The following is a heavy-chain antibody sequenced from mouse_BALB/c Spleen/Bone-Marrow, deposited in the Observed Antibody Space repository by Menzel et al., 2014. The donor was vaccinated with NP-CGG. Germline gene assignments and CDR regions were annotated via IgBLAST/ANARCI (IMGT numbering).Heavy chain of an antibody. CDR3: VRGVYFDY. Sequence: VMLVESGPGLVSPSQRLSITCTVSGFSLTSYDISWIRQPPGKGLEWLGVIWTGGGTNYNSAFMSRLSISKDNSKSQVFLKMNSLQTDDTAIYYCVRGVYFDYWGQGTTLAVSS. CDR1: GFSLTSYD. V-gene: IGHV2-9-2*01. CDR2: IWTGGGT. J-gene: IGHJ2*01.